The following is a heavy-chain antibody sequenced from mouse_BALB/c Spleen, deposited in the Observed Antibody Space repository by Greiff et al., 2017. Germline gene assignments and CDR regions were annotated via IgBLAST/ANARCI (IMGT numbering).Heavy chain of an antibody. CDR2: IDPETGGT. J-gene: IGHJ4*01. CDR1: GYTFTDYE. Sequence: VQLQQSGAELVRPGASVTLSCKASGYTFTDYEMHWVKQTPVHGLEWIGAIDPETGGTAYNQKFKGKATLTADKSSSTAYMELRSLTSEDSAVYYCTRIYPDAMDYWGQGTSVTVSS. CDR3: TRIYPDAMDY. V-gene: IGHV1-15*01. D-gene: IGHD2-1*01.